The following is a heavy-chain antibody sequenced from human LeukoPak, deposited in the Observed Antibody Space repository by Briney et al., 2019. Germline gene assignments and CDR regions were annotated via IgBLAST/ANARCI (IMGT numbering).Heavy chain of an antibody. J-gene: IGHJ3*02. CDR2: ISGSSYYT. Sequence: GGSLRLSCAASGFTFSDYYMSWIRQAPGKGLEWVSYISGSSYYTKYADSVKGRFTISRDNDKNSLYLQMNSLRAEDTAVYYCARSSSSGGGDSFDIWGQGTMVTVPS. CDR3: ARSSSSGGGDSFDI. CDR1: GFTFSDYY. V-gene: IGHV3-11*06. D-gene: IGHD2-21*01.